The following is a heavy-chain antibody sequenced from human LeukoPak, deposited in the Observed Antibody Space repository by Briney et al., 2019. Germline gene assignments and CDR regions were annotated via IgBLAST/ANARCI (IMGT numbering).Heavy chain of an antibody. D-gene: IGHD6-6*01. J-gene: IGHJ5*02. CDR1: GYTFTGYH. V-gene: IGHV1-2*02. Sequence: AAVTVSCKASGYTFTGYHMHWVRQAPGQGLEWMGWINPNSGGTNYAQKFQGRVTMTRDTSISTGYMELSRLRSDDTAVYYCAKDPYELAARRREPYNWFDPWGQGTLVTVSS. CDR3: AKDPYELAARRREPYNWFDP. CDR2: INPNSGGT.